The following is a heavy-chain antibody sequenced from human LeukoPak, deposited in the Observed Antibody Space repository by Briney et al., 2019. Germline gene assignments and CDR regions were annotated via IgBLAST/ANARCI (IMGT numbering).Heavy chain of an antibody. CDR1: GFTFSSYA. CDR2: ISGSGGST. CDR3: AIHPAYCGGDCYPVVDY. Sequence: GGSLRLSCAASGFTFSSYAMSWVRQAPGKGLEWVSAISGSGGSTYYADSVKGRFTISRDNSKNTLYLQMNSLRAEDTAVYYCAIHPAYCGGDCYPVVDYWGQGTLDTVSS. V-gene: IGHV3-23*01. J-gene: IGHJ4*02. D-gene: IGHD2-21*01.